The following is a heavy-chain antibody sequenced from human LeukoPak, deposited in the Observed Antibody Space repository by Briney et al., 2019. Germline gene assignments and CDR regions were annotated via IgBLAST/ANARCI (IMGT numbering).Heavy chain of an antibody. D-gene: IGHD3-9*01. V-gene: IGHV3-21*01. CDR2: ISSSSSYI. CDR3: TTVGRLAPHPFDI. J-gene: IGHJ3*02. CDR1: GFTFSSYS. Sequence: SGGSLRLSCAASGFTFSSYSMNWVRQAPGKGLEWVSSISSSSSYIYYADSVKGRFTISRDNAKNSLYLQMNSLRAEDTAVYYCTTVGRLAPHPFDIWGQGTMVTVSS.